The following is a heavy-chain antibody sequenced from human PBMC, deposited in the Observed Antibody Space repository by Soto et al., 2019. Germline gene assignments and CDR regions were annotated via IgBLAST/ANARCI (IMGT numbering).Heavy chain of an antibody. J-gene: IGHJ6*02. Sequence: ASVKVSCKVSGYTLAELSMHWVRQAPGKGLEWMGGFDPEDGETIYAQKFQGRVTMTEDTSTDTAYMELSSLRSEDTAVYYCATIRVVVVPAATIRYYYYYGMDVWGQGTTVTVSS. CDR3: ATIRVVVVPAATIRYYYYYGMDV. CDR1: GYTLAELS. CDR2: FDPEDGET. V-gene: IGHV1-24*01. D-gene: IGHD2-2*01.